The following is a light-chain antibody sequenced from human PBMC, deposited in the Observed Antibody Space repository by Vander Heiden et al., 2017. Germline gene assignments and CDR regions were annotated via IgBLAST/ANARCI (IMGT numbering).Light chain of an antibody. Sequence: DIQMTQSPSSLSASVGDRVTITCRASQSISRWLNWYQQKPGKAPKLLVYQASSLGSGVPSRVRGGGSGTEITLTISGVQPEEFATYNSEKYDSDSQTFGHGTKVEIK. J-gene: IGKJ2*01. CDR2: QAS. CDR1: QSISRW. V-gene: IGKV1-5*01. CDR3: EKYDSDSQT.